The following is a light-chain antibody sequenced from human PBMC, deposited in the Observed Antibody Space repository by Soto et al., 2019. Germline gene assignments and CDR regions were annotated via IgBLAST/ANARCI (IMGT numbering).Light chain of an antibody. CDR3: QQSYSTRRT. CDR2: AAS. V-gene: IGKV1-39*01. Sequence: DIQMTQSPSSLSASVGDSVTITCRASESINQYLNWYQQKPGKAPRLLIYAASSLQSEVPSRFSGSGSGTDFTLAISSLQPEDFATYFCQQSYSTRRTFGQGTKVEIK. CDR1: ESINQY. J-gene: IGKJ1*01.